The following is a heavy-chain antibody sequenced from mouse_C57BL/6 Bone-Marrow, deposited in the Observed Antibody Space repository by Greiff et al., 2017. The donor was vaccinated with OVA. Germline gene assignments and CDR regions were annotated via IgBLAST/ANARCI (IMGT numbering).Heavy chain of an antibody. J-gene: IGHJ1*03. CDR2: ISYSGST. CDR1: GYSITSDY. CDR3: ARYKAYYSNYGRVWYFDV. Sequence: EVKLVESGPGLAKPSQTLSLTCSVTGYSITSDYWNWIRKFPGNKLEYMGYISYSGSTYYNPSLKSRISITRDTSKNQYYLQLNSVTTEDTATYYCARYKAYYSNYGRVWYFDVWGTGTTVTVSS. V-gene: IGHV3-8*01. D-gene: IGHD2-5*01.